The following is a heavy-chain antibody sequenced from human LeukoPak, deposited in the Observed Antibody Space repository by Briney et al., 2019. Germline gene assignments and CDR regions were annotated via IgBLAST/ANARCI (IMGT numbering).Heavy chain of an antibody. CDR2: INPNSGGT. Sequence: ASVKVSCKAFGYTFTGYYMHWVRQAPGQGLEWMGWINPNSGGTNYAQKFQGWVTMTRDTSISTAYMELSRLRSDDTAVYYCAGDLRRPSNYYYGMYVWGQGTTVTVSS. J-gene: IGHJ6*02. D-gene: IGHD6-6*01. CDR1: GYTFTGYY. V-gene: IGHV1-2*04. CDR3: AGDLRRPSNYYYGMYV.